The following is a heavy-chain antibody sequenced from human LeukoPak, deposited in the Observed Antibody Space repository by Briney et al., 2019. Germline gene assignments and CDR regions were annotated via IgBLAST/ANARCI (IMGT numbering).Heavy chain of an antibody. CDR3: AKEGTRIAARRLPFGY. CDR2: ISGSGGST. CDR1: GFTFDDYA. J-gene: IGHJ4*02. D-gene: IGHD6-6*01. V-gene: IGHV3-23*01. Sequence: GGSLRLSCAASGFTFDDYAMHWVRQAPGKGLEWVSAISGSGGSTYYADSVKGRFTISRDNSKNTLYLQMNSLRAEDTAVYYCAKEGTRIAARRLPFGYWGQGTLVTVSS.